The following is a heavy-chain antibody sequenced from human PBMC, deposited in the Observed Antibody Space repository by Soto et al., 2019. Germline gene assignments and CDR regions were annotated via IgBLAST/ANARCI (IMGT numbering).Heavy chain of an antibody. V-gene: IGHV3-23*01. J-gene: IGHJ3*02. CDR3: AKIWGFYDFWKGGAFDI. CDR1: GFTFSSYA. D-gene: IGHD3-3*01. CDR2: ISGSGGST. Sequence: GGSLRLSCAASGFTFSSYAMSWVRQAPGKGLEWVSAISGSGGSTYYADSVKGRFTISRDNSKNTLYLQMNSLRAEDTAVYYCAKIWGFYDFWKGGAFDIWGQGTMVPVSS.